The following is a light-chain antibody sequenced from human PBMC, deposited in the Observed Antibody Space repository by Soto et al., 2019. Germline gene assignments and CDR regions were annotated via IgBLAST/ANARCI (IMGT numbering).Light chain of an antibody. CDR3: QLANSFPT. CDR1: QPISSW. Sequence: DIQMTQSPSSVSASVGDRVTITCRASQPISSWLAWYQQKPGEAPKLLIFAASTLQSGVPSRFSGKGAGTHFTLTRSSLQPEDSAIYYCQLANSFPTFGRGTRVDLK. CDR2: AAS. V-gene: IGKV1-12*01. J-gene: IGKJ1*01.